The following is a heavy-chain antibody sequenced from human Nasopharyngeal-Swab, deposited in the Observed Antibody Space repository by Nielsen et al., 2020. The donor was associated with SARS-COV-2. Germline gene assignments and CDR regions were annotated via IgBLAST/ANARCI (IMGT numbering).Heavy chain of an antibody. J-gene: IGHJ3*02. CDR2: ISGSGGST. V-gene: IGHV3-23*01. CDR1: GFTFSSYA. CDR3: AKVLSHYGDCGNDAFDI. D-gene: IGHD4-17*01. Sequence: GESLKISCAASGFTFSSYAMSWVRQAPGKGLEWVSAISGSGGSTYYADSVKGWFTISRDNSKNTLYLQMNSLRAEDTAVYYCAKVLSHYGDCGNDAFDIWGQGTMVTVSS.